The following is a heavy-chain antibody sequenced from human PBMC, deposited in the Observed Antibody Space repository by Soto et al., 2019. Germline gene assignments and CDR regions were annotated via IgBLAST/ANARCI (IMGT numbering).Heavy chain of an antibody. D-gene: IGHD3-10*01. CDR1: GFTFSSYA. Sequence: GGSLRLSCSASGFTFSSYAMHWVRQAPGKGLEYVSAISSNGGSTYYADSVKGRFTISRDNSKNTLYLQMSSLRAEDTAVYYCVKPGKQIIVTMVRGVIDETWGQGTLVTVSS. CDR2: ISSNGGST. CDR3: VKPGKQIIVTMVRGVIDET. V-gene: IGHV3-64D*08. J-gene: IGHJ5*02.